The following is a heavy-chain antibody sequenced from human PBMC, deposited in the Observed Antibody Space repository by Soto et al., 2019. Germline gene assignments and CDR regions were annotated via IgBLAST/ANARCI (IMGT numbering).Heavy chain of an antibody. CDR2: IIPLFGTA. J-gene: IGHJ4*02. V-gene: IGHV1-69*01. Sequence: QVQLVQSGAEVKKPGSSVKVSCKASGGTFSNYAIDWVRQAPGQGLEWMGGIIPLFGTANYAQKFQGRITITADESTSTADMELRSLRSEDTAVYYCARGVHYDSSGYYYFYWGQGTLVTVSS. CDR3: ARGVHYDSSGYYYFY. D-gene: IGHD3-22*01. CDR1: GGTFSNYA.